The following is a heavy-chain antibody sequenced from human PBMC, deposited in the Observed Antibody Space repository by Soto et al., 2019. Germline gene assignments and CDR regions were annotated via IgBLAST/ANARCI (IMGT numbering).Heavy chain of an antibody. CDR1: GFTFSSYA. Sequence: GGSLRLSCAASGFTFSSYAMSWVRQAPGKGLEWVSAISGSGGSTYYADSVKGRFTISRDNSKNTLYLQMNSLRAEDTAVYYCAKGTSERRCSSTSCFPADLGYYYGMDVWGQGTTVTVSS. J-gene: IGHJ6*02. CDR3: AKGTSERRCSSTSCFPADLGYYYGMDV. D-gene: IGHD2-2*01. CDR2: ISGSGGST. V-gene: IGHV3-23*01.